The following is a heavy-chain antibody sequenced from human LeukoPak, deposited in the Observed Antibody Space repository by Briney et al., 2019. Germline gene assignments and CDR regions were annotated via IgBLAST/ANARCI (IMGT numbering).Heavy chain of an antibody. D-gene: IGHD5/OR15-5a*01. CDR1: GFTFSSYG. V-gene: IGHV3-30*18. CDR2: ISYDGSKK. Sequence: PGRSPRLSCAASGFTFSSYGMHWVRQAPGKGLEWVAVISYDGSKKYYADSVKGRFTISRDNSKNTLYLQMNSLRAEDTAVYYCAKGSTYLDYWGQGTLVTVSS. CDR3: AKGSTYLDY. J-gene: IGHJ4*02.